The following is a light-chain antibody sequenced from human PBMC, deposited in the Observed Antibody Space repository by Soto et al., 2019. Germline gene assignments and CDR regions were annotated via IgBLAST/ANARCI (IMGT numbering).Light chain of an antibody. CDR2: HVS. Sequence: DIVLTQSPGTLYLSPGERAILSCRASQSVSSTSLAWYQQRPGQAPRLLIYHVSSRANGIPDRFSGSGSGTDFTLTISTLEPEDFAVYYCQQYGTSSLTFGGGNRVEI. J-gene: IGKJ4*01. V-gene: IGKV3-20*01. CDR1: QSVSSTS. CDR3: QQYGTSSLT.